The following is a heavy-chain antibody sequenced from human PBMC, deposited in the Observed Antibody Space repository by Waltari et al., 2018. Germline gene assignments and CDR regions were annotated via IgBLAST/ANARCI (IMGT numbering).Heavy chain of an antibody. V-gene: IGHV3-74*01. CDR2: MNSDGSST. J-gene: IGHJ4*02. CDR3: TRALWLGELYDY. CDR1: GFTFTRYL. D-gene: IGHD3-10*01. Sequence: EVQLDESGGGFVQPGGSMRRSCSASGFTFTRYLMNGVRQPPGKGLVWVARMNSDGSSTTYADSVKGRFTISRDNAKNTVYLQMNSLRVEDTAVYYCTRALWLGELYDYWGQGTLVTVSS.